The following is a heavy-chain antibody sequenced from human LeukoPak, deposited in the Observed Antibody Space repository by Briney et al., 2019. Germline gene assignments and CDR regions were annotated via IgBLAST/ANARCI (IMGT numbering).Heavy chain of an antibody. CDR2: ISWDGGST. CDR1: GFTFDDYT. D-gene: IGHD1-26*01. Sequence: GGSLRLSCAASGFTFDDYTMHWVRQAPGKGLEWVSLISWDGGSTYYADSVKGRFTISRDNSKNSLYLQMNSLRTDDTALYYCAKDQSGSYDYWGQGTLVTVSS. CDR3: AKDQSGSYDY. J-gene: IGHJ4*02. V-gene: IGHV3-43*01.